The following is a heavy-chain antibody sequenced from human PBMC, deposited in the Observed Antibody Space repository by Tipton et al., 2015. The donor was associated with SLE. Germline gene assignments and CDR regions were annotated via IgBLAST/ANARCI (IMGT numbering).Heavy chain of an antibody. CDR1: GFTVSSNY. D-gene: IGHD3-22*01. CDR3: AKDTGSGYNYYYYYMDV. V-gene: IGHV3-21*04. Sequence: GSLRLSCAASGFTVSSNYMNWVRQAPGKGLEWVSSISSAGNYIYYADSMKGRFTISRDNAKNSLYLQMNSLRAEDTALYYCAKDTGSGYNYYYYYMDVWGKGTTVTVSS. CDR2: ISSAGNYI. J-gene: IGHJ6*03.